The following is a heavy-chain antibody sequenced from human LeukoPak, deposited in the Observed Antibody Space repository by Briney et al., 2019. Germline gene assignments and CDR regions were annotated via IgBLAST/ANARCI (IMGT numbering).Heavy chain of an antibody. CDR1: GVSISSYY. CDR3: ATPERYCSSTSCPEAFDI. V-gene: IGHV4-59*01. J-gene: IGHJ3*02. D-gene: IGHD2-2*01. Sequence: SETLSLTCTVSGVSISSYYWSWIRQPPGKGLEWIGYIYYSGSTNYNPSLMSRVTISVDTSKNQFSLKLSSVTAADTAVYYCATPERYCSSTSCPEAFDIWGQGTMVTVSS. CDR2: IYYSGST.